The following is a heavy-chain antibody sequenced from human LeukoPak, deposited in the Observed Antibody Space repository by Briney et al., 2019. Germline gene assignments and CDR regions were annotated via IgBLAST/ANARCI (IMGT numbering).Heavy chain of an antibody. Sequence: GGSLRLSCAASGFTFSSYWMSWVRQAPGKGLEWVANIKQDGSEKYYVDSVKGRFTISRDNAKNSLYLQMNSLRAEDTAVYYCAREGHYSSGGFDYWGQGTLVTVSS. CDR2: IKQDGSEK. J-gene: IGHJ4*02. CDR1: GFTFSSYW. CDR3: AREGHYSSGGFDY. D-gene: IGHD6-19*01. V-gene: IGHV3-7*01.